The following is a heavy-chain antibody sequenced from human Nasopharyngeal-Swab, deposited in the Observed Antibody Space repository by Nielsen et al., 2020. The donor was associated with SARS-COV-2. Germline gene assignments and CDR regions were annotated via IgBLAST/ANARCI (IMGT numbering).Heavy chain of an antibody. CDR3: ARDSPRGGAYYDGSGYHRPFDY. J-gene: IGHJ4*02. Sequence: WVRQAPGQGLEWMGWISAYNGNTNYAQKLQGRVTMTTDTSTSTAYMELRSLRSDDTAVYYCARDSPRGGAYYDGSGYHRPFDYWGQGTLVTVSS. D-gene: IGHD3-22*01. CDR2: ISAYNGNT. V-gene: IGHV1-18*01.